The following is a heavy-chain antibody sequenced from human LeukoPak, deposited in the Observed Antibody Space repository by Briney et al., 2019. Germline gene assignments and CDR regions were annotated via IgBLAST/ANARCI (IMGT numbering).Heavy chain of an antibody. Sequence: PGGSLRLSCAASGLTFSTFAMHWVRQAPGKGLEWVAVISYDGSNKYYADSVKGRFAISRDNSKKTLYMQMNSLRAEDTAVYYCAREGGDGYNLSYWGQGTLVAVSS. V-gene: IGHV3-30*09. D-gene: IGHD5-24*01. CDR1: GLTFSTFA. CDR3: AREGGDGYNLSY. CDR2: ISYDGSNK. J-gene: IGHJ4*02.